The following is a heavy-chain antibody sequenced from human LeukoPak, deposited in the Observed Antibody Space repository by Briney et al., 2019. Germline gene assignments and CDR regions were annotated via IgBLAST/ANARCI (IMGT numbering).Heavy chain of an antibody. CDR3: ARVGSGSYFLDGFDI. D-gene: IGHD1-26*01. CDR1: GFTFSSYG. CDR2: IWYDGSIK. J-gene: IGHJ3*02. Sequence: GGSLRLSCAASGFTFSSYGMHWVRQAPGKGLEWVAVIWYDGSIKYYADSVKGRFTISRDNPKNTLYLQMNSLRAEDTAVYYCARVGSGSYFLDGFDIWGQGTMVTVSS. V-gene: IGHV3-33*01.